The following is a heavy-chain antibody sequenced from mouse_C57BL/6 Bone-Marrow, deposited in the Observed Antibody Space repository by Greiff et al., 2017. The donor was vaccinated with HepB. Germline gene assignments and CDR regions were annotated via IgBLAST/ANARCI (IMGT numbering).Heavy chain of an antibody. V-gene: IGHV5-9*01. CDR3: ARQYYGSSYLDDYYAMDY. J-gene: IGHJ4*01. CDR1: GFTFSSYT. Sequence: EVQLVESGGGLVKPGGSLKLSCAASGFTFSSYTMSWVRQTPEKRLGWVATISGGGGNTYYPDSVKGRFTISRDNAKNTLYLQMSSLRSEDTALYYCARQYYGSSYLDDYYAMDYWGQGTSVTVSS. D-gene: IGHD1-1*01. CDR2: ISGGGGNT.